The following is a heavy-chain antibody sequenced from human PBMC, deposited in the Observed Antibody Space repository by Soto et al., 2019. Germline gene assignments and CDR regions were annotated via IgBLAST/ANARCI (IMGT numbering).Heavy chain of an antibody. CDR2: IKQDGSEK. CDR3: AREDGYSGYWDSDNWFDP. D-gene: IGHD5-12*01. Sequence: EVQLVESGGGLVQPGGSLRLSCAASGFTFSSHWMSWVRQAPGKGLEWVANIKQDGSEKYYVDSVKGRFTISRDNAKNSLYLQMNSLRAEDTAVYYCAREDGYSGYWDSDNWFDPWGQGTLVTVSS. CDR1: GFTFSSHW. V-gene: IGHV3-7*05. J-gene: IGHJ5*02.